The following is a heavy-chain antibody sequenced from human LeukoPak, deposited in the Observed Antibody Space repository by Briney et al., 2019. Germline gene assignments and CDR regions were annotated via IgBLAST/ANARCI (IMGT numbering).Heavy chain of an antibody. D-gene: IGHD1-26*01. CDR1: GFTFDDYA. J-gene: IGHJ3*02. CDR3: AKDITWELPGPGAFDI. Sequence: GGSLRLSCAASGFTFDDYAMHWVRQAPGKGLEWVSGISWNSGSIGYADSVKGRFTISRDNAKNSLYLQMNSLRAEDTALYYCAKDITWELPGPGAFDIWGQGTMVTVSS. CDR2: ISWNSGSI. V-gene: IGHV3-9*01.